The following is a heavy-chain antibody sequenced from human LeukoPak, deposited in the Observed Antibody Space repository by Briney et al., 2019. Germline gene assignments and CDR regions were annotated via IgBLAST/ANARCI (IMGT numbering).Heavy chain of an antibody. J-gene: IGHJ6*02. CDR1: GYTFTSYG. CDR2: ISAYNGNT. V-gene: IGHV1-18*01. Sequence: ASVKVSCKASGYTFTSYGISWVRQAPGQGLEWMGWISAYNGNTNYAQKLQGRVTMTTDTSTSTAYMELRSLRSDDTAVYYCARDPYDILTGYYHYSMDVWGQGTTVTVSS. CDR3: ARDPYDILTGYYHYSMDV. D-gene: IGHD3-9*01.